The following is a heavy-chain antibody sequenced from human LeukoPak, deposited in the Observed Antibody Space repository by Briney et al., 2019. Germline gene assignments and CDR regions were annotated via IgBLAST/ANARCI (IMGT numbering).Heavy chain of an antibody. Sequence: GGSLRLSCAASGFTLSSYEMSWVRQAPGKGLEWVSYISSSGTTIYYADSVRGRFTISRDNAKNSLYLQMNSLRADDTAVYYCATGSYGDYFFDFWGQGTLVTVSS. CDR2: ISSSGTTI. V-gene: IGHV3-48*03. D-gene: IGHD4-17*01. CDR3: ATGSYGDYFFDF. J-gene: IGHJ4*02. CDR1: GFTLSSYE.